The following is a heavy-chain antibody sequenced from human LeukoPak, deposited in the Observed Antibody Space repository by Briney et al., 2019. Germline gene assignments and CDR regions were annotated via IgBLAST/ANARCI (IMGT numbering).Heavy chain of an antibody. V-gene: IGHV4-59*08. CDR3: ARGDCSSTICYSPMDV. CDR2: ICYSGST. D-gene: IGHD2-2*01. CDR1: GESIIGYY. J-gene: IGHJ6*03. Sequence: SETLSLTCTVSGESIIGYYWCWIWQPPRKGLGRIGYICYSGSTTYNPSLESRVTISVDTSKDQSSLKVSSVTAADTAVYYCARGDCSSTICYSPMDVWGKGTTVTVSS.